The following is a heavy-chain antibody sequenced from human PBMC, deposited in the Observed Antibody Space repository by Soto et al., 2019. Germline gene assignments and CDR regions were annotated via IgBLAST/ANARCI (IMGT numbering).Heavy chain of an antibody. CDR3: ARSPLYDFWSGPQRGHYSYYSTHV. Sequence: GASVKVSCKASGYTFTSYGISWVRQAPGQGLEWMGWISAYNGNTNYAQKLQGRVTMTTDTSTSTAYMELRSLRSDDTAVYYCARSPLYDFWSGPQRGHYSYYSTHVCGKGTTLTLSS. V-gene: IGHV1-18*01. J-gene: IGHJ6*03. CDR1: GYTFTSYG. D-gene: IGHD3-3*01. CDR2: ISAYNGNT.